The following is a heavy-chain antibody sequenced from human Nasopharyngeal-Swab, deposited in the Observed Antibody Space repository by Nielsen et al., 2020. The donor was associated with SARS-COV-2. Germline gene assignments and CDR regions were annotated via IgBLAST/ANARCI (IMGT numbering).Heavy chain of an antibody. D-gene: IGHD3/OR15-3a*01. CDR3: GRISPQDFHIDY. V-gene: IGHV2-70*20. CDR1: GFSLSTSAMC. J-gene: IGHJ4*02. Sequence: SGPTLVKPPQTLRLTCTFSGFSLSTSAMCVTWVRQPPGKALESLALPYWGDDKYYSTSLKTRLTISKDTSNNQVVLTMANMDPGDTATYYCGRISPQDFHIDYWGQGTLVTVSS. CDR2: PYWGDDK.